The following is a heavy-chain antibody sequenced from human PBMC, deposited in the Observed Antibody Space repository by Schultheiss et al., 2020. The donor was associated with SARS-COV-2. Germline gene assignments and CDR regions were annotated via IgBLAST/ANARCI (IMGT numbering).Heavy chain of an antibody. CDR2: ISSSSSYI. Sequence: GGSLRLSCAASGFTFSSYSMNWVRQAPGKGLEWVSSISSSSSYIYYADSVKGRLTVSRDNSKNTLYLQMNSLRAEDTAVYSCARDETLDYWGQGTLVTVSS. CDR3: ARDETLDY. V-gene: IGHV3-21*01. CDR1: GFTFSSYS. J-gene: IGHJ4*02.